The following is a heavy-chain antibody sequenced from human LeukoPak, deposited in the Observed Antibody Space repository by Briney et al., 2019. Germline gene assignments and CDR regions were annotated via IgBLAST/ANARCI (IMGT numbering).Heavy chain of an antibody. V-gene: IGHV1-8*03. J-gene: IGHJ6*03. D-gene: IGHD2-2*01. Sequence: ASVKVSCKASGYTFINYDINWVRQATGQGLEWMGWMNPNSGNTGYAQKFQGRVTITRNTSISTAYMELSSLRSEDTAVYYCARRSVIRYCSSASCNDYYYMDVWGKGTTVTVSS. CDR3: ARRSVIRYCSSASCNDYYYMDV. CDR2: MNPNSGNT. CDR1: GYTFINYD.